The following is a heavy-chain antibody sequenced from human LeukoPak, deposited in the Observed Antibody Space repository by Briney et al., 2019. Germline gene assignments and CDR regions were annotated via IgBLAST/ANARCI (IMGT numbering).Heavy chain of an antibody. CDR3: ARGPITMVLGVIMGVDP. Sequence: PSETLSLTCTVSGGSISSYYWSWIRQPPGKGLEWIGYIYYSGSTNYKPSLKSRVTISVDTRKNQFSLKLSSVTAADTAVYYCARGPITMVLGVIMGVDPWGQGTLVTVSS. V-gene: IGHV4-59*01. CDR2: IYYSGST. D-gene: IGHD3-10*01. J-gene: IGHJ5*02. CDR1: GGSISSYY.